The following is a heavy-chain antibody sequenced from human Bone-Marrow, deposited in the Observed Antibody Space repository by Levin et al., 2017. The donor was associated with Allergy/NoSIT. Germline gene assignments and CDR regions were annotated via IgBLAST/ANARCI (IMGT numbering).Heavy chain of an antibody. D-gene: IGHD6-13*01. CDR2: FDPEEGET. CDR3: AKGPDEASAGPFDY. J-gene: IGHJ4*02. CDR1: GNTLIDLS. V-gene: IGHV1-24*01. Sequence: PVASVKVSCKVSGNTLIDLSMHWVRQAPGKGPEWMGGFDPEEGETIYAQNFQGRVTMTEDTSTDTAYMELSSLRSDDTAVYYCAKGPDEASAGPFDYWGQGTLVTVSS.